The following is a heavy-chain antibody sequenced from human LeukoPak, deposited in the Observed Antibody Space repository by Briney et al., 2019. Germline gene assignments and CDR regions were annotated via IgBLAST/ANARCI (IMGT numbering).Heavy chain of an antibody. CDR2: IYTSGST. D-gene: IGHD2-15*01. Sequence: EXLSLTCXVSGGSISSYYWSWIRQPAGXGLEWIGRIYTSGSTNYNPSLKSRVTMSVDTSKNQFSLKLSSVTAADTAVYYCAREADCSGGSCYGSPFFYFDYWGQGTLVTVSS. CDR3: AREADCSGGSCYGSPFFYFDY. V-gene: IGHV4-4*07. J-gene: IGHJ4*02. CDR1: GGSISSYY.